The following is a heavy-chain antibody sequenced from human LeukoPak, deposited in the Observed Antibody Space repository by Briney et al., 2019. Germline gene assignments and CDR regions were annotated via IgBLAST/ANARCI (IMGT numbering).Heavy chain of an antibody. CDR2: IDNDGRST. V-gene: IGHV3-74*01. J-gene: IGHJ6*03. Sequence: PGGSLRLSCEASGFTFSSYWMHWVRQAPGKGLVWVSRIDNDGRSTSYADSVKGRFTISRDNAKNSLYLQMNSLRAEDTAVYYCARVKGLRLLEWLSVNYYYYYYMDVWGKGTTVTVSS. D-gene: IGHD3-3*01. CDR1: GFTFSSYW. CDR3: ARVKGLRLLEWLSVNYYYYYYMDV.